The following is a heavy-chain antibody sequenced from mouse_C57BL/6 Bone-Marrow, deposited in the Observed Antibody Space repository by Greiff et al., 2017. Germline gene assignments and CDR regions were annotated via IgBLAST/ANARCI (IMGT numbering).Heavy chain of an antibody. CDR2: ISDGGSYT. J-gene: IGHJ3*01. V-gene: IGHV5-4*01. D-gene: IGHD2-3*01. CDR3: ARDWDDGGTWFAY. Sequence: DVQLVESGGGLVKPGGSLKLSCAASGFTFSSYAMSWVRQTPEKRLEWVATISDGGSYTYYPDNVKGRFTISRDNAKNNLYLQMSHLKSEDTAMYYCARDWDDGGTWFAYWGQGTLVTVSA. CDR1: GFTFSSYA.